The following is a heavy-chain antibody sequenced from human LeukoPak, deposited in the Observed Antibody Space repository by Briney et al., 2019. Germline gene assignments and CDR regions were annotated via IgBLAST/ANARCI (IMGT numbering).Heavy chain of an antibody. CDR1: GYSFANYW. J-gene: IGHJ5*02. CDR3: ARRSPTDWFDP. V-gene: IGHV5-51*01. Sequence: PGESLKISCKGSGYSFANYWIGWVRQMPGKGLEWMGIIYPGDSDTRYSPSFQGQVTISADKSIDTAYLQWSSLKASDTAIYYCARRSPTDWFDPWGQGTLVTVSS. CDR2: IYPGDSDT.